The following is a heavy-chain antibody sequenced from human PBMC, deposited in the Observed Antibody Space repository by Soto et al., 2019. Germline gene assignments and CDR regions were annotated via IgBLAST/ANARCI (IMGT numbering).Heavy chain of an antibody. J-gene: IGHJ5*02. CDR1: GYTFTGYY. CDR2: INPNSGGT. CDR3: ARLGIAGNWFDP. D-gene: IGHD6-13*01. V-gene: IGHV1-2*02. Sequence: ASVKVSCKASGYTFTGYYMHWVRQAPGQGLEWMGWINPNSGGTNYAQKFQGRVTMTRDTSISTAYMELSGLRSDDTAVYYCARLGIAGNWFDPWGQGTLVTVSS.